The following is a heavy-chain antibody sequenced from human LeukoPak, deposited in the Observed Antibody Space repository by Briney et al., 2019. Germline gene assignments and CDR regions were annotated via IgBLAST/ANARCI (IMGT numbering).Heavy chain of an antibody. V-gene: IGHV1-18*04. CDR2: ISAYNGNT. CDR1: GYTFTSYG. D-gene: IGHD5-18*01. J-gene: IGHJ6*04. Sequence: ASVTLSCTASGYTFTSYGISWVRQAPGQGLEWMGWISAYNGNTNYSQKLQGRLTMTTDTSTSTAYMELRSLRSDDTAVYYCVRDEGYSYGLPADYGMYVWGKGTTVTVS. CDR3: VRDEGYSYGLPADYGMYV.